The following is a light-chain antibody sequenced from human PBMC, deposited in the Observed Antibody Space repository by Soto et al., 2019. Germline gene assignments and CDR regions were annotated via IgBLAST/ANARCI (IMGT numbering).Light chain of an antibody. Sequence: QSALTQPASVSGSPGQSITISCTGTSSDVGGYNYVSWYQHHPGKAPKLMIYDVSNRPSGISNRFSGSKSGNTASLTISGLQVEDEGEYYCSSCTSGSTYVFGTGTKLTVL. CDR3: SSCTSGSTYV. CDR1: SSDVGGYNY. CDR2: DVS. J-gene: IGLJ1*01. V-gene: IGLV2-14*03.